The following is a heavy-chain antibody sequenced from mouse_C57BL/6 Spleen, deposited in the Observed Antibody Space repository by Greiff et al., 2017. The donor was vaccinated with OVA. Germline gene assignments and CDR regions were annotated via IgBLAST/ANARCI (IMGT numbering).Heavy chain of an antibody. Sequence: VQLQQSGAELARPGASVKLSCKASGYTFTSYGISWVKQRTGQGLEWIGEIYPSSGNTYYNEKFKGKATLTADKSSSTAYMGLRSLTSEDSAVYFCARSDYGSSCGYWGKGTTLTVSS. D-gene: IGHD1-1*01. J-gene: IGHJ2*01. CDR3: ARSDYGSSCGY. CDR2: IYPSSGNT. CDR1: GYTFTSYG. V-gene: IGHV1-81*01.